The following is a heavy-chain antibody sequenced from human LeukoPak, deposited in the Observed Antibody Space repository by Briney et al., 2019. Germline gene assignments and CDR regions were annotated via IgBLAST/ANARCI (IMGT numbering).Heavy chain of an antibody. CDR3: ARHCSNGVCLDY. CDR2: IQQDGSNK. CDR1: GFTFSGFW. Sequence: GGSLRLSCAASGFTFSGFWMSWVRQAPAKGLEWVATIQQDGSNKYYVDSVKGRFTISRDNAKHSLYLQMISLRAEDTAVYYCARHCSNGVCLDYWGQGTLVTVSS. V-gene: IGHV3-7*01. D-gene: IGHD2-8*01. J-gene: IGHJ4*02.